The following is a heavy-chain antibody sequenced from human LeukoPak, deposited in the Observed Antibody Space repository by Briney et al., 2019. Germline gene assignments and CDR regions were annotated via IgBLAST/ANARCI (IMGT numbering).Heavy chain of an antibody. V-gene: IGHV4-59*01. CDR3: ARATQQLVPPYYYYMDV. CDR1: GGSISSYY. Sequence: PSGTLSLTCTVSGGSISSYYWSWIRQPPGKGLEWIGYIYYSGSTNYNPSLKSRVTISVDTSKNQFSLKLSSVTAADTAVYYCARATQQLVPPYYYYMDVWGKGTTVTVSS. D-gene: IGHD6-13*01. J-gene: IGHJ6*03. CDR2: IYYSGST.